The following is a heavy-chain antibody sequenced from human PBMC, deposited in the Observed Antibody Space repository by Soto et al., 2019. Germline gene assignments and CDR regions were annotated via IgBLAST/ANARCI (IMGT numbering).Heavy chain of an antibody. V-gene: IGHV1-69*01. CDR2: IIPIFGTA. D-gene: IGHD1-1*01. CDR3: ASRAPRPRAGVPLGSPDY. J-gene: IGHJ4*02. CDR1: GGTFSSYA. Sequence: QVQLVQSGAEVKKPGSSVKVSCKASGGTFSSYAVSWVRQAPGQGLEWMGGIIPIFGTANYAQKFQGRVTITADESTSTAYMELSSLRSEDTAVYYCASRAPRPRAGVPLGSPDYWGQGTLVTVSS.